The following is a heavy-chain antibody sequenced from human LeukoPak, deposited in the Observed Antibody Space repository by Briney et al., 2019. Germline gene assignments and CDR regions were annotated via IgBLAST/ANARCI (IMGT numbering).Heavy chain of an antibody. V-gene: IGHV4-61*01. D-gene: IGHD2-21*01. J-gene: IGHJ4*02. CDR2: IYYSGST. Sequence: SETLSLTCTVSGRSVSSASYYWSWIRQPPGKGLEWIGYIYYSGSTNYNPSLKSRVTISVDTSKNQFSLKLSSVTAADTAVYYCAREVVAIAAFDYWGQGTLVTVSS. CDR1: GRSVSSASYY. CDR3: AREVVAIAAFDY.